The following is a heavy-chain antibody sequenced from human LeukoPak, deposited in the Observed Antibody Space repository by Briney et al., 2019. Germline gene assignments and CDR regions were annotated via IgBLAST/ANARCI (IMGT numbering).Heavy chain of an antibody. CDR2: ISNGGSYT. CDR3: ARTRGAGPGGHFDY. J-gene: IGHJ4*02. CDR1: GFSFSDNY. V-gene: IGHV3-11*03. D-gene: IGHD6-19*01. Sequence: GGSLRLSCAASGFSFSDNYMSWIRQAPGKGLEWVSYISNGGSYTNYPDSVKGRFTISRDNAKNSLYLQMNSLRDEDTAVYYCARTRGAGPGGHFDYWGLGTVVTVSS.